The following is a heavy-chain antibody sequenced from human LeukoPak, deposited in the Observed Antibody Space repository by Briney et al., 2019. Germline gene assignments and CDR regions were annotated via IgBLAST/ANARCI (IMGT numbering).Heavy chain of an antibody. Sequence: PSETLSLTCSVSGGSISSHYWSWIRQPPGKGLEWIGYIYYSGSTKYNPSLKSRVTISVDTSENQFSLKLSSVTAADTAVYYCARVDRDYYDSGSSFEYWGQGTLVTVSS. J-gene: IGHJ4*02. CDR2: IYYSGST. CDR1: GGSISSHY. V-gene: IGHV4-59*11. D-gene: IGHD3-10*01. CDR3: ARVDRDYYDSGSSFEY.